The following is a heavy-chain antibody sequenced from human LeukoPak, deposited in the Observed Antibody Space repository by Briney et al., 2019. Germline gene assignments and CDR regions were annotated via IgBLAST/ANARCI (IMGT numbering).Heavy chain of an antibody. CDR1: GFTFKNCW. D-gene: IGHD3-9*01. CDR2: INADGTYT. Sequence: GGSLRLSCAASGFTFKNCWMHWVRQTPGEGLVWVARINADGTYTSYADSVMGRFSISRDNAKNTVSLQMNSLRAEDTAVYYCARDFDMGITPGDDFDFWGQGTLVTVSS. CDR3: ARDFDMGITPGDDFDF. J-gene: IGHJ4*02. V-gene: IGHV3-74*01.